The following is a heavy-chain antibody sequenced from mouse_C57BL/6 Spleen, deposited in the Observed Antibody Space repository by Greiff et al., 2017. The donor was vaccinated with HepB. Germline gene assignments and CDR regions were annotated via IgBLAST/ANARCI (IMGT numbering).Heavy chain of an antibody. CDR2: INPSRGYT. D-gene: IGHD1-1*01. Sequence: VQLQQSGAELARPGASVKMSCKASGYTFTSYTMHWVKQRPGQGLEWIGYINPSRGYTKYNQKFKDKATLTADKSSSTAYMQLSSLTSEDSAVYYCAREGTTVVTPFAYWGQGTLVTVSA. CDR3: AREGTTVVTPFAY. CDR1: GYTFTSYT. J-gene: IGHJ3*01. V-gene: IGHV1-4*01.